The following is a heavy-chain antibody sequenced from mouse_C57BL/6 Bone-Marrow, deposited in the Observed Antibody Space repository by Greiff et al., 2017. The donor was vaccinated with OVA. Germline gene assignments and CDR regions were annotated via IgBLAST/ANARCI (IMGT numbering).Heavy chain of an antibody. CDR1: GYTFTSYW. D-gene: IGHD1-1*01. V-gene: IGHV1-5*01. CDR3: TTTVVVDWYFDV. CDR2: IYPGNSDT. Sequence: VQLKQSGTVLARPGASVKMSCKTSGYTFTSYWMHWVKQRPGQGLEWIGAIYPGNSDTSYNQKFKGKAKLTAVTSASTAYMELSSLTNEDSAVYYCTTTVVVDWYFDVWGTGTTVTVSS. J-gene: IGHJ1*03.